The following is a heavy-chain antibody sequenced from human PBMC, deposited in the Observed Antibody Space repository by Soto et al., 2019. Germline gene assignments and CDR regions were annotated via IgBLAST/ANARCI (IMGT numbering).Heavy chain of an antibody. CDR2: IYYSGST. J-gene: IGHJ5*02. CDR1: GGSISSYY. Sequence: ETLSLTCTVSGGSISSYYWSWIRQPPGKGLEWIGYIYYSGSTNYNPSLKSRVTISVDTSKNQFSLKLSSVTAADTAVYYCARFRVVVAATGFDPWGQGTLVTVSS. V-gene: IGHV4-59*01. D-gene: IGHD2-15*01. CDR3: ARFRVVVAATGFDP.